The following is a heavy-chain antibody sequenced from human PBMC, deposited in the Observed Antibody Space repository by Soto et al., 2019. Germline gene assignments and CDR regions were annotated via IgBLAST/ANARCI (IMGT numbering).Heavy chain of an antibody. D-gene: IGHD3-3*01. Sequence: PGGSLRLSCSASGFTFSIFSIHWVRQAPGRGLEFVSAINVNGSRTYYEDSVKGRFTISRDNAKNSLYLQMNSLRAEDTAVYYCARDLTYYDFWSGPFDYWGQGTLVTVSS. J-gene: IGHJ4*02. CDR3: ARDLTYYDFWSGPFDY. CDR1: GFTFSIFS. CDR2: INVNGSRT. V-gene: IGHV3-64*04.